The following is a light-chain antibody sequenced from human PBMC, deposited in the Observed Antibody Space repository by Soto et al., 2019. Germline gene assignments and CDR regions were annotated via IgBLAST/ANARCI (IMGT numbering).Light chain of an antibody. V-gene: IGKV2-28*01. Sequence: DIVMTQSPLSLPVTPGEPASISCRSSQSLLHSNGYNYLDWYLQKPGQSPQLLIYLGSNQASGVPDRFSGSGSGTDFTLKISRVEAEDVGVYYCMQALQTPYTFGQGTKV. CDR2: LGS. CDR1: QSLLHSNGYNY. J-gene: IGKJ1*01. CDR3: MQALQTPYT.